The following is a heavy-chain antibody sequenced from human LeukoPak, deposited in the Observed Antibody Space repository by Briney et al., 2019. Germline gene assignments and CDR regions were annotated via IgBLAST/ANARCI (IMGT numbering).Heavy chain of an antibody. D-gene: IGHD3-3*01. V-gene: IGHV1-69*13. CDR1: GGTFSSYA. CDR2: IIPIFGTA. J-gene: IGHJ3*02. CDR3: ASEYHRTSFGVGLRAFDI. Sequence: SVKVSCKASGGTFSSYAISWVRQAPGQGLEWMGGIIPIFGTANYAQKFQGRVTITADESTSTAYMELSSLKSEYAAVYYCASEYHRTSFGVGLRAFDIWGQGTMVTVSS.